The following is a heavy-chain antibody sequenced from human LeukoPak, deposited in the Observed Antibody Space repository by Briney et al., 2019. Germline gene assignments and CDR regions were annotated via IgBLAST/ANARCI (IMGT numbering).Heavy chain of an antibody. V-gene: IGHV3-21*01. Sequence: GGSLRLSCAASGFTFSSYSMNWVRQAPGKGLEWVSSISSSSSYIYYADSVNGRFTISRDNAKNSLYLQMNSLRAEDTAVYYCAREGYSYGPPFDAFDIWGQGTMVTVSS. D-gene: IGHD5-18*01. CDR2: ISSSSSYI. J-gene: IGHJ3*02. CDR3: AREGYSYGPPFDAFDI. CDR1: GFTFSSYS.